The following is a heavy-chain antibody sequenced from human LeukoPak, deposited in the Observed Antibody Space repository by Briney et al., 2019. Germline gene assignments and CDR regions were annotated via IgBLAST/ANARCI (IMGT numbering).Heavy chain of an antibody. CDR1: GYTFTNYG. CDR3: AGLFRSSWGFFDF. D-gene: IGHD6-13*01. CDR2: VSGYNGNT. Sequence: ASVKVSCKASGYTFTNYGITWVRQAPGQGLEWMGWVSGYNGNTNYAQNFQGGVTMTTDTSTNTAYMELSSLTSDDTAVYYCAGLFRSSWGFFDFWGQGAQVTVSS. J-gene: IGHJ4*02. V-gene: IGHV1-18*01.